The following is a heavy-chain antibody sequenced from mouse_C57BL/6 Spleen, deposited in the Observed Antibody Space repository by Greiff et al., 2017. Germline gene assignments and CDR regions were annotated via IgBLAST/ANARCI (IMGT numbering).Heavy chain of an antibody. J-gene: IGHJ4*01. CDR2: IHPSDSDT. D-gene: IGHD2-5*01. Sequence: QVQLQQPGAELVKPGASVKVSCKASGYTFTSYWMHWVKQRPGQGLEWIGRIHPSDSDTKYNQQFKGKATLTVDKSSSTAYMQLSRLTSEDSAVYYCAIKDYSNSDSMDYWGQGTSVTVSS. CDR3: AIKDYSNSDSMDY. V-gene: IGHV1-74*01. CDR1: GYTFTSYW.